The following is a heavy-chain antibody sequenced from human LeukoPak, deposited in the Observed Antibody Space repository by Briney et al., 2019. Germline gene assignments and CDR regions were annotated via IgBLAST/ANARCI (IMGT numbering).Heavy chain of an antibody. CDR3: ARVRGNTCCDFDY. J-gene: IGHJ4*02. CDR2: IKPDGSQE. V-gene: IGHV3-7*01. CDR1: GFTFSRFW. Sequence: GGSLRLSCAASGFTFSRFWMTWVRQAPGQGLEWVANIKPDGSQEDYVDSVKGRFTISRDNAENSLYLQMSSLRAEDTAVYYCARVRGNTCCDFDYWGQGTQVSVAS. D-gene: IGHD2-2*01.